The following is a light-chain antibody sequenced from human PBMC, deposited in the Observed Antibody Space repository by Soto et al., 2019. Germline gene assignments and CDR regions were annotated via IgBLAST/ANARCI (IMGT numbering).Light chain of an antibody. Sequence: QSVLTQAPSVSGAPGRSVTISCSGGTSNIGRNSVNWYQQFPGTAPKLLIYMNDRRPSGVPDRFSAFRSGASASLAISGLQSEDGATYYCAAWDDNLNVLFGGGTKVTVL. J-gene: IGLJ2*01. CDR2: MND. V-gene: IGLV1-44*01. CDR3: AAWDDNLNVL. CDR1: TSNIGRNS.